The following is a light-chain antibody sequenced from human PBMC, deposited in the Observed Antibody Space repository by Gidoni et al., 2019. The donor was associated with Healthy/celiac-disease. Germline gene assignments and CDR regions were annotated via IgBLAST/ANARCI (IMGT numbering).Light chain of an antibody. CDR3: QQYGSSPYT. J-gene: IGKJ2*01. Sequence: EIVLTQSPCTLSLSPGERATLSCRASQSVRSSYLAWYQQKPGQAPRLLIYGGSSRATGIPDRLSGSGSGTDFTLTISRLEPEDFAVYYCQQYGSSPYTFGQGTKLEIK. V-gene: IGKV3-20*01. CDR1: QSVRSSY. CDR2: GGS.